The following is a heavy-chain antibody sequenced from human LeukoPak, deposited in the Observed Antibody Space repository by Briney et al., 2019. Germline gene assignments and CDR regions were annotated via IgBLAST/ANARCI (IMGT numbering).Heavy chain of an antibody. J-gene: IGHJ6*02. CDR3: ARRVVVPAAMYYYYGMDV. CDR1: GGTFSSYA. V-gene: IGHV1-69*13. Sequence: GASVKVSCKASGGTFSSYAISWVRQAPGQGLEWMGGIIPIFGTANYAQKFQGRVTITADESTSSAHMELSSLRSEDTAVYYCARRVVVPAAMYYYYGMDVWGQGTTVTVSS. D-gene: IGHD2-2*01. CDR2: IIPIFGTA.